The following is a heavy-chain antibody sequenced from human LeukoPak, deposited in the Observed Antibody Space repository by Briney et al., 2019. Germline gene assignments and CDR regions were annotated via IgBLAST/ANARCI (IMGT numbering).Heavy chain of an antibody. V-gene: IGHV4-39*01. CDR1: GGSISSSSYY. J-gene: IGHJ4*02. D-gene: IGHD5-18*01. CDR2: IYYSGST. Sequence: PSETLSLTCTVSGGSISSSSYYWSWIRQPPGKGLEWIGSIYYSGSTYYNPSLKSRVTISVDTSKNRFSLKLSSVTAADTAVYYCARHRHTAIRRAYYFDHWGREPWSPSPQ. CDR3: ARHRHTAIRRAYYFDH.